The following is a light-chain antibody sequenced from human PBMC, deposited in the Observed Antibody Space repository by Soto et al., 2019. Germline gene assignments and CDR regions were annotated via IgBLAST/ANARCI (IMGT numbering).Light chain of an antibody. J-gene: IGLJ1*01. CDR1: SSNIGAGYD. V-gene: IGLV1-40*01. CDR2: GNN. Sequence: QSVLTQPPSVSGAPGQRVTISCTGSSSNIGAGYDVHWYLQLPGTAPKPLIYGNNYRPSGVPDRFSGSKSGTSASLAITGLQAEDEADYYCQSFDRSVSGLVFGTGTKLTVL. CDR3: QSFDRSVSGLV.